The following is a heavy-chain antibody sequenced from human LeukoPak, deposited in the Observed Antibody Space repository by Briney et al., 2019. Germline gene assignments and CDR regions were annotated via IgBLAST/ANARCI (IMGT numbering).Heavy chain of an antibody. Sequence: SETLSLTCTVSGGSISSYYWSWIRQPPGKGLEWIGYIYYSGSTNYNPSLKSRVTISVDTSKNQFSLKLSSVTAADTAVYYCARHGTVLRYFDWLPPPAGFDYWGQGTLVTVSS. J-gene: IGHJ4*02. CDR1: GGSISSYY. CDR2: IYYSGST. D-gene: IGHD3-9*01. V-gene: IGHV4-59*08. CDR3: ARHGTVLRYFDWLPPPAGFDY.